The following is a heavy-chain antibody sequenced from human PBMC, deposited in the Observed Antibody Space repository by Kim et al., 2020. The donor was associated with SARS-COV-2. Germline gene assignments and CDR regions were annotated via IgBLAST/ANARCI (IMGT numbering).Heavy chain of an antibody. CDR3: ARAVTWADWYFDL. V-gene: IGHV3-30*01. D-gene: IGHD4-17*01. Sequence: EGSVKGRLTISRDNSKNPLYLQMNSLRAEDTAVYYCARAVTWADWYFDLWGRGTLVTVSS. J-gene: IGHJ2*01.